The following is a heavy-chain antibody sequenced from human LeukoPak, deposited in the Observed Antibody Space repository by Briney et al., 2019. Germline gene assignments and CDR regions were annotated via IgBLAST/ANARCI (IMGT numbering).Heavy chain of an antibody. V-gene: IGHV1-8*01. CDR2: MNPNSGNT. D-gene: IGHD6-13*01. CDR3: ARGGYSSSWYRGGDWFDP. Sequence: ASVKVSCKASGYTFTSYDINWVRQATGQGLEWMGWMNPNSGNTGYAQKFQGRVTMTRNTSISTAYMELSSLRSEDTAVYYCARGGYSSSWYRGGDWFDPWGQGTLVTVSS. CDR1: GYTFTSYD. J-gene: IGHJ5*02.